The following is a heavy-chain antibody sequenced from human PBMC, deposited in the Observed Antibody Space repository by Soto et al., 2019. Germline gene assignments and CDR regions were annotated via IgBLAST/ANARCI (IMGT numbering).Heavy chain of an antibody. CDR1: GGTFSSYA. V-gene: IGHV1-69*06. CDR3: ARAETTVTLYYYYGMDV. J-gene: IGHJ6*02. Sequence: QVQLVQSGAEVKKPGSSVKVSCKASGGTFSSYAISWVRQAPGQGLEWMGGIIPIFGTANYAQKFQGRVTITADKSTSTAYMELSSLRSEHTAVYYCARAETTVTLYYYYGMDVWGQGTTVTVSS. D-gene: IGHD4-4*01. CDR2: IIPIFGTA.